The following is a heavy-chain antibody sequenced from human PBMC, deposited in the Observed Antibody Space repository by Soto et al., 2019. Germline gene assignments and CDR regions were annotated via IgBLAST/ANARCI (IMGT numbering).Heavy chain of an antibody. CDR2: ISSSSSTI. CDR3: ARDSPYYYDISGYYHY. Sequence: GGSLRLSCAASGFTFSSYSMNWVRQAPGKGLEWVSYISSSSSTIYYADYVKGRFTISRDNAKNSLYLQMNSLRDEDTVFFYCARDSPYYYDISGYYHYWGQGTLVTVSS. D-gene: IGHD3-22*01. V-gene: IGHV3-48*02. J-gene: IGHJ4*02. CDR1: GFTFSSYS.